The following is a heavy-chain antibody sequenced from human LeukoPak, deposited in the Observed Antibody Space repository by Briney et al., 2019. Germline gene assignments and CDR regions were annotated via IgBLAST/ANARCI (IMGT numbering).Heavy chain of an antibody. D-gene: IGHD3-10*01. CDR1: GGSISSGGYS. Sequence: PSEILSLTCTVSGGSISSGGYSWSWIRQPPGKGLEWIGYIYHSGSTYYNPSLKSRVTISVDRSKNQFSLKLSSVTAADTAVYYCARVRLAMVRGVIITNWFDPWGQGTLATVSS. CDR2: IYHSGST. CDR3: ARVRLAMVRGVIITNWFDP. V-gene: IGHV4-30-2*01. J-gene: IGHJ5*02.